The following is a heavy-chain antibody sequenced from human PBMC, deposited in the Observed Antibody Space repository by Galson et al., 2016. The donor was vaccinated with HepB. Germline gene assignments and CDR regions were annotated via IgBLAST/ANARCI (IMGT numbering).Heavy chain of an antibody. Sequence: SGAEVKKPGESLRISCMGSGYNFITYWISWVRQMPEKGLEWMGSIDPSDSYTNYSPSFQGHVTISTDRSISTAYLQWSSLKASDTAIYYCAIRLYSSGSFDYWGQGTLVTVSS. V-gene: IGHV5-10-1*01. D-gene: IGHD6-19*01. CDR3: AIRLYSSGSFDY. CDR2: IDPSDSYT. J-gene: IGHJ4*02. CDR1: GYNFITYW.